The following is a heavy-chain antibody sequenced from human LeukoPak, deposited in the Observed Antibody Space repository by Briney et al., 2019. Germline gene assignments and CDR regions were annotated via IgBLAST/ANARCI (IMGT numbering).Heavy chain of an antibody. J-gene: IGHJ4*02. V-gene: IGHV3-33*01. Sequence: GMSLGLSCAASGFAFSTYGMHWVRQAPGKGLEWVAVIWFDGTNTYYGDSVKGRFTISRDTSKNTLFLQMSSLRAEDTAVYYCARGRCSGGSCPMDYWGQGTLVTVSS. CDR3: ARGRCSGGSCPMDY. CDR1: GFAFSTYG. D-gene: IGHD2-15*01. CDR2: IWFDGTNT.